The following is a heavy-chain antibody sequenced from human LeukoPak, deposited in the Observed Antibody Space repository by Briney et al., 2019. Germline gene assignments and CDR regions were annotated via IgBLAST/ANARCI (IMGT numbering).Heavy chain of an antibody. J-gene: IGHJ6*02. D-gene: IGHD3-22*01. Sequence: GGSLRLSCAASGFAFSNFAMSWVRQAPGKGLEWVSGITWNSRIVAYADSVKGRFTISRDNAKNSLYLQMNSLRAEDTALYYCAKALRDSSGFYIYYGMDVWGQGTTVTVAS. CDR2: ITWNSRIV. V-gene: IGHV3-9*01. CDR3: AKALRDSSGFYIYYGMDV. CDR1: GFAFSNFA.